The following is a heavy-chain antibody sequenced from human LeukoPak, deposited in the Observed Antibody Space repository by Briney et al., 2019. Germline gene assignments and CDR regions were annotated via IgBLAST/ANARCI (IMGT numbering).Heavy chain of an antibody. D-gene: IGHD1-26*01. V-gene: IGHV4-59*01. CDR2: IYYSGST. Sequence: SETLSLTCAVSGGSISSYYWSWIRQPPGKGLEWIGYIYYSGSTNYNPSLKSRVTISVDTSKNQFSLKLSSVTAADTAVYYCATLKRGGGSYYFGYWGQGTLVTVSS. CDR1: GGSISSYY. CDR3: ATLKRGGGSYYFGY. J-gene: IGHJ4*02.